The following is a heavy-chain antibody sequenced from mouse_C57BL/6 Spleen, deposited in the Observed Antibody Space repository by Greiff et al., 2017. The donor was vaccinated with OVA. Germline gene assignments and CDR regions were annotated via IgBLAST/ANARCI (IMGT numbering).Heavy chain of an antibody. D-gene: IGHD1-1*01. CDR2: IYPGSGST. CDR1: GYTFTSYW. Sequence: QVQLQQSGAELVKPGASVKMSCKASGYTFTSYWITWVKQRPGQGLEWIGDIYPGSGSTNYNEKFKSKATLTVDTSSSTAYTQLSSLTSEDSAVYYCARKRKLYYGSSPDYGGQGTTLTVSS. J-gene: IGHJ2*01. CDR3: ARKRKLYYGSSPDY. V-gene: IGHV1-55*01.